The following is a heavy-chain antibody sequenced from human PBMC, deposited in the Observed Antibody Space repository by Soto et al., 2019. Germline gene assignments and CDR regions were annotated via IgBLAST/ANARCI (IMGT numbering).Heavy chain of an antibody. CDR2: ISWDSSTI. D-gene: IGHD6-19*01. Sequence: PGGSLRLSCVGSGFTFEDHAMHWVRQVPGKGLQWVSGISWDSSTIAYADSVKGRFTISRDNAGNSLYLQMNSLRPEDTAFYFCGKDRGSTSGWSYFQHWGQGVLVTV. CDR1: GFTFEDHA. J-gene: IGHJ4*02. V-gene: IGHV3-9*01. CDR3: GKDRGSTSGWSYFQH.